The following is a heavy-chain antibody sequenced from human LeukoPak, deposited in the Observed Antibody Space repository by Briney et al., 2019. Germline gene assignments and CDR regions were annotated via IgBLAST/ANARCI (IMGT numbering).Heavy chain of an antibody. V-gene: IGHV4-61*02. CDR2: IYTSGST. CDR3: ARTIAAAGTVHFQH. J-gene: IGHJ1*01. Sequence: SQTLSLTCTVSGGSISSGSYYWSWIRQPAGKGLEWIGRIYTSGSTNYNPSLKSRVTISVDTSKNQFSLKLSSVTAADTAVYYCARTIAAAGTVHFQHWGQGTLVTVSS. CDR1: GGSISSGSYY. D-gene: IGHD6-13*01.